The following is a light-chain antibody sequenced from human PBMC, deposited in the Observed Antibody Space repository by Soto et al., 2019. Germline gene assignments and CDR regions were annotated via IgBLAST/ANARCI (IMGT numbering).Light chain of an antibody. CDR2: SNH. CDR1: SSNIGTYT. Sequence: QSVLTQPPSASGTPGQRVTISCSGISSNIGTYTVDWYQQVPGTAPKLLIYSNHQRPSGVPDRFSGSRSGTSASLAISGLQSEDEADYYCAAWDDSLNGPVFGGGTKLTVL. V-gene: IGLV1-44*01. CDR3: AAWDDSLNGPV. J-gene: IGLJ2*01.